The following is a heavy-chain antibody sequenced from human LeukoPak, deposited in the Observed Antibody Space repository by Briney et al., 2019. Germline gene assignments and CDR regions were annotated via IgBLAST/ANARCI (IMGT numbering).Heavy chain of an antibody. V-gene: IGHV3-30*02. Sequence: TGGSLRLSCAASGFPFNTYGIHWVRQAPGKGLEWVAFIWYGGSNKYYADSVKGRYTISRDNSKNTLYLQMNTLRPEDTALYYCAKPMTQYSGRSKGALDSWGQGTLVTVSS. CDR2: IWYGGSNK. D-gene: IGHD1-26*01. J-gene: IGHJ4*02. CDR1: GFPFNTYG. CDR3: AKPMTQYSGRSKGALDS.